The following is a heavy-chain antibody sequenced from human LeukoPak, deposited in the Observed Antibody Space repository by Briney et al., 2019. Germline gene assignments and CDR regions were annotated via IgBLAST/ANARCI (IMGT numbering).Heavy chain of an antibody. V-gene: IGHV4-34*01. D-gene: IGHD3-16*01. CDR3: ARVWGRELV. J-gene: IGHJ6*02. CDR2: INHSGST. CDR1: GGSFSGYY. Sequence: PSETLSLTCAVYGGSFSGYYWSWIRHPPGKGLEWIGEINHSGSTNYNPSLKSRVTISVDTSKNQFSLKLSSVTAADTAVYYCARVWGRELVWGQGTTVTVSS.